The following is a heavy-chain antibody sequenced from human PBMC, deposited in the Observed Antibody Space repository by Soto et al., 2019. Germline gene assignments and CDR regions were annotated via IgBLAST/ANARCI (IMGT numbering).Heavy chain of an antibody. D-gene: IGHD3-3*01. J-gene: IGHJ6*01. CDR1: GDSISSGGYS. V-gene: IGHV4-30-2*01. CDR2: IYHSGST. CDR3: AREGTGLRFLEGTAYGMQF. Sequence: PSETLSLTCAVSGDSISSGGYSCSWIRQPPWKGLEWIGYIYHSGSTYYNPSLKSRVTISVDRSKNQFSLKLSSVTAADTAVYYCAREGTGLRFLEGTAYGMQFLGQATTVNVSS.